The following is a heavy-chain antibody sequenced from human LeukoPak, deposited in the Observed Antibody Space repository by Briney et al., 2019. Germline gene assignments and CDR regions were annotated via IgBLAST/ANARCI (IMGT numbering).Heavy chain of an antibody. CDR3: ARAPSEIGGYYLEYFRH. V-gene: IGHV3-74*01. D-gene: IGHD3-22*01. Sequence: PGGSLRLSCAASGFPFSIYGMHWVRQAPGKGLVWVSRIKSDGSTNYADSVKGRFTISRDNAKNTVSLQMNSLRAEDTGVYYCARAPSEIGGYYLEYFRHWGQGTLVTVSS. CDR2: IKSDGST. CDR1: GFPFSIYG. J-gene: IGHJ1*01.